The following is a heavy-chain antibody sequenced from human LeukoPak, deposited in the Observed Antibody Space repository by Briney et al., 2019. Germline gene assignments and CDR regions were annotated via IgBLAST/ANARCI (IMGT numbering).Heavy chain of an antibody. V-gene: IGHV3-64*01. Sequence: GGPLRLSCAASGFTFSSYAMHWVRQAPGKGLEYVSAISSNGGSTYYANSVKGRFTISRDNSKNTLYLQMGSLRAEDMAVYYCARGFIVGGDYWGQGTLVTVSS. J-gene: IGHJ4*02. CDR3: ARGFIVGGDY. CDR2: ISSNGGST. CDR1: GFTFSSYA. D-gene: IGHD1-26*01.